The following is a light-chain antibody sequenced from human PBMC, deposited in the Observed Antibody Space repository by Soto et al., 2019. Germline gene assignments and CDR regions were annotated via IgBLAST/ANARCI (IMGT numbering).Light chain of an antibody. V-gene: IGKV1-17*01. CDR2: AAS. Sequence: DIQMTQSPSSLSASVGDIVTISGLASQGIGNALGWYQQKPGKAPKLLIYAASSLQSVVPSRFSGSGSGTDFTLTISSLQPEDFATYYCQQLLSYPITFGQGTRLEI. J-gene: IGKJ5*01. CDR1: QGIGNA. CDR3: QQLLSYPIT.